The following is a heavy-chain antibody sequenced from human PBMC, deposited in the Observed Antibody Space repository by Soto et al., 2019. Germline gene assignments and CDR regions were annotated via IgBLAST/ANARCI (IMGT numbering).Heavy chain of an antibody. Sequence: GGSLRLSCAASGFTVSSNYMSWVRQAPGKGLEWVSVIYSAGSTYYADSVKGRFTISRDNSKNTLYLQMNSLRPEDTAVYYCAYRTGFDYRAQRTPVTGSS. CDR2: IYSAGST. J-gene: IGHJ4*02. CDR3: AYRTGFDY. CDR1: GFTVSSNY. V-gene: IGHV3-66*01.